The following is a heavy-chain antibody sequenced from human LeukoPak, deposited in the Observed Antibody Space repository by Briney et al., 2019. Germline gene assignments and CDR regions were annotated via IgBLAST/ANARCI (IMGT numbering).Heavy chain of an antibody. CDR2: INAGNGNT. CDR1: GYTFTSYA. V-gene: IGHV1-3*01. Sequence: ASVKVSCKASGYTFTSYAMHWVRQAPGQRLEWMGWINAGNGNTKYSQKFQGRVTITRDTSASTAYMELSSLRSEDTAVYYCARDRAYYYAEYYFDYRGQGTLVTASS. CDR3: ARDRAYYYAEYYFDY. D-gene: IGHD3-10*01. J-gene: IGHJ4*02.